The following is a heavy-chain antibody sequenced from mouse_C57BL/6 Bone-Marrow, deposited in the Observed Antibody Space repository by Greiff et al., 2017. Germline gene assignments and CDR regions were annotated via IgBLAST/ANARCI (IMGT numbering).Heavy chain of an antibody. CDR1: GFSLTSYG. D-gene: IGHD1-1*01. Sequence: QVQLQQSGPGLVQPSQSLSITCPVSGFSLTSYGVHWVRQSPGKGLEWLGVIWSGGSTDYNAAFISRLSISKDNSKSQVFFKMNSLQADDTAIYYCARTFITTVVESWYFDVWGTGTTVTVSS. CDR3: ARTFITTVVESWYFDV. CDR2: IWSGGST. J-gene: IGHJ1*03. V-gene: IGHV2-2*01.